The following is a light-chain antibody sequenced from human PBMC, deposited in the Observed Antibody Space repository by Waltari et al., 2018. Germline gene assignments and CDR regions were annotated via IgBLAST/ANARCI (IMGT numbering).Light chain of an antibody. V-gene: IGKV1-39*01. CDR3: QQSYSTPFT. CDR2: AAS. Sequence: DIHMTQSPSSLSASVGDRLTITCRAGQSISSYLNWYQQKPGKAPKLVIYAASSFQSRVPSRFSGSGSGTDFTLTISSLQPEDIATYYCQQSYSTPFTFGPGTTVDIK. CDR1: QSISSY. J-gene: IGKJ3*01.